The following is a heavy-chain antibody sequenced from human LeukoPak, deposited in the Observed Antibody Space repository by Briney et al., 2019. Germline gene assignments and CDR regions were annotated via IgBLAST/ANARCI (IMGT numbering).Heavy chain of an antibody. CDR3: ASQFGGDKYYFDY. V-gene: IGHV3-48*01. CDR2: ISSSSTI. D-gene: IGHD3-16*01. Sequence: GGSLRLSCAASGFTFSSYNMNWVRQAPGKGLEWVSYISSSSTIYYADSVKGRFTISRDNAKNSLYLQMNSLRAEDTAVYYCASQFGGDKYYFDYWGQGTLVTVSS. CDR1: GFTFSSYN. J-gene: IGHJ4*02.